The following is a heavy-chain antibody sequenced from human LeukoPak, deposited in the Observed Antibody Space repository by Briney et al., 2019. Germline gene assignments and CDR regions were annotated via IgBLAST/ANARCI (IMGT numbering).Heavy chain of an antibody. CDR3: AKDRAKGANPPYFDY. CDR1: GFTFSSYA. Sequence: GGSLRLSCAASGFTFSSYAMSWVRQAPGKGLEWVSAISGSGGSTYYADSVKGRFTISRDNSKNTLYLQMNSLRTEDTAVYYCAKDRAKGANPPYFDYWGQGTLVTVSS. V-gene: IGHV3-23*01. CDR2: ISGSGGST. D-gene: IGHD1-26*01. J-gene: IGHJ4*02.